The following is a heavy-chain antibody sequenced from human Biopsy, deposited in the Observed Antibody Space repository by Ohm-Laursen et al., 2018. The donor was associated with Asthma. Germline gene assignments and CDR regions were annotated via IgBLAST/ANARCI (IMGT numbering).Heavy chain of an antibody. D-gene: IGHD3-22*01. CDR2: VSPDGHNK. CDR3: ARQSGQDYGDSSGFDI. Sequence: LRLSCAASGFVFSQSGMHWVRQAQGKGLEWVALVSPDGHNKYYEDSVKGCFTISRDNSRNRLYLQINRLTVEDSAVYFCARQSGQDYGDSSGFDIWGQGTKVAVSS. V-gene: IGHV3-30*03. CDR1: GFVFSQSG. J-gene: IGHJ3*02.